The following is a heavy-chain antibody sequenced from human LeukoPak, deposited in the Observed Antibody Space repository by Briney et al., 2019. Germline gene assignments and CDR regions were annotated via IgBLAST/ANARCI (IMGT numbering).Heavy chain of an antibody. CDR1: GFSFSTYA. CDR2: ICGNDGKT. V-gene: IGHV3-23*01. CDR3: AKDTGGSCYSAIAY. Sequence: GGSLRLSCAASGFSFSTYAMSGVRQAPGKGLEWGSGICGNDGKTYYADSVKGRFTISRDNSKNTLHLQMNSLRAEDTALYYCAKDTGGSCYSAIAYWGQGALVTVS. J-gene: IGHJ4*02. D-gene: IGHD2-15*01.